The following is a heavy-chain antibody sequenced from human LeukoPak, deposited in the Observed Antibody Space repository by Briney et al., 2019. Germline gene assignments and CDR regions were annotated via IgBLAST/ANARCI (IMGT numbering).Heavy chain of an antibody. V-gene: IGHV1-69*04. CDR3: ARGTLRFLEWLNRQHYYGMDV. CDR2: IIPILGIA. J-gene: IGHJ6*02. CDR1: GCTFSSYA. Sequence: SVKVSCKASGCTFSSYAISWVRQAPGQGLEWMGRIIPILGIANYAQKFQGRVTITADKSTSTAYMELSSLRSEDTAVYYCARGTLRFLEWLNRQHYYGMDVWGQGTTVTVSS. D-gene: IGHD3-3*01.